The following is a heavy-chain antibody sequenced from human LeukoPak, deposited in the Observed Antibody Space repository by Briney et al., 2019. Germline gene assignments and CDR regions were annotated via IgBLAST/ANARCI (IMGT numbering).Heavy chain of an antibody. V-gene: IGHV3-21*01. CDR3: ARDRPYCSGGSCYHQSSLSYYYYYMDV. CDR1: GFTFSSYS. Sequence: GGSLRLSCAASGFTFSSYSMNWVRQAPGKGLEWVSSITSTCDYIYYADSVKGRVTISRDNAKTSLYLQMNSLRAEDTAVYYCARDRPYCSGGSCYHQSSLSYYYYYMDVWGEGTTVTVSS. CDR2: ITSTCDYI. J-gene: IGHJ6*03. D-gene: IGHD2-15*01.